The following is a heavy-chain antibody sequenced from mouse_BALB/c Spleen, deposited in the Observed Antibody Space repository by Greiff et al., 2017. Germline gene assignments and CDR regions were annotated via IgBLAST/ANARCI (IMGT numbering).Heavy chain of an antibody. D-gene: IGHD2-1*01. CDR1: GFSLSTSGMG. CDR3: ARSRVYYGNPLDY. CDR2: IYWDDDK. V-gene: IGHV8-12*01. Sequence: QVTLKESGPGILQPSQTLSLTCSFSGFSLSTSGMGVSWIRQPSGKGLEWLAHIYWDDDKRYNPSLKSRLTISKDTSSNQVFLKITSVDTADTATYYCARSRVYYGNPLDYWGQGTTLTVSS. J-gene: IGHJ2*01.